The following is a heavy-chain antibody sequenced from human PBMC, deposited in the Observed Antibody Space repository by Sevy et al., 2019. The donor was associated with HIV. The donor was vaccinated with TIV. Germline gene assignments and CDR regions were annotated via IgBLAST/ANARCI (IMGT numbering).Heavy chain of an antibody. V-gene: IGHV3-23*01. CDR2: ISATGGST. CDR1: GFTLTSYT. D-gene: IGHD2-21*02. CDR3: AKTLQKLPFHPHYFDY. Sequence: GGSLRLSCAASGFTLTSYTMNWVRQAPGKGLEWVASISATGGSTYYVDSVKGRFTISRDVSKGTLYLQMNSPTAEATAIFYCAKTLQKLPFHPHYFDYWGQGTLVTVSS. J-gene: IGHJ4*02.